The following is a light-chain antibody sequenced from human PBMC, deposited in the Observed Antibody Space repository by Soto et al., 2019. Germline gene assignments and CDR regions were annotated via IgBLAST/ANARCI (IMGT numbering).Light chain of an antibody. CDR1: QSVSSN. V-gene: IGKV3-15*01. Sequence: EIVMTQSPATLSVSPGERVTLPCRASQSVSSNLAWYQQKPGQAPRLLIYGASPRATGIPARFSGSGSGTEFTLTISSLQSEDFAAYYCQQYNNWWTFGQGTKVEIK. CDR3: QQYNNWWT. J-gene: IGKJ1*01. CDR2: GAS.